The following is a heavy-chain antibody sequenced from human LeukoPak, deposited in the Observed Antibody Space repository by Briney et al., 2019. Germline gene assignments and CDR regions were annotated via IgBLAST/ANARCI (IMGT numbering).Heavy chain of an antibody. CDR2: ITIVDTT. V-gene: IGHV3-23*01. J-gene: IGHJ4*02. Sequence: PGGSLRLSCAASGFSLVNYDMSWVRQAPGKGLEWVSAITIVDTTYYADSVRGRFTISRDHARNTLYLQMSSLSADDTAVYYCAKEDTTTTVYFDYWGQGSLVTVS. D-gene: IGHD1-1*01. CDR3: AKEDTTTTVYFDY. CDR1: GFSLVNYD.